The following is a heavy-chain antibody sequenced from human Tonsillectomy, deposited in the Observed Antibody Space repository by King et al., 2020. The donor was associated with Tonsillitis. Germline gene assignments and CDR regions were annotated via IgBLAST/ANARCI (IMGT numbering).Heavy chain of an antibody. D-gene: IGHD4-17*01. CDR1: GFTFSSYW. CDR3: TRVRRSDYGDYPSDY. Sequence: VQLVESGGGLVQPGGSLRLSCAASGFTFSSYWMSWVRQAPGKGLEWVANIKQDGSEKYYVDSVKGRFTISRDNAKNSLYLQMNSLRAEDTAVYYCTRVRRSDYGDYPSDYWGQGTLVTVSS. V-gene: IGHV3-7*03. J-gene: IGHJ4*02. CDR2: IKQDGSEK.